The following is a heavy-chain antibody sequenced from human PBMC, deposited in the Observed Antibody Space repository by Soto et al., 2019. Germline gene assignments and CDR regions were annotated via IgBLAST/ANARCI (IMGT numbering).Heavy chain of an antibody. Sequence: QVQLVQSGAEVKKPGASVKVSCKASGYTFTSYDINWVRQATGQGLEWMGWMNPNSGNTGYAQKFQGRVTMTRNTSISTAYMELSSLRSEDTAVYYWARGCLRPQGGGVRFLEWFHWFDPWGQGTLVTVSS. CDR1: GYTFTSYD. CDR3: ARGCLRPQGGGVRFLEWFHWFDP. D-gene: IGHD3-3*01. CDR2: MNPNSGNT. J-gene: IGHJ5*02. V-gene: IGHV1-8*01.